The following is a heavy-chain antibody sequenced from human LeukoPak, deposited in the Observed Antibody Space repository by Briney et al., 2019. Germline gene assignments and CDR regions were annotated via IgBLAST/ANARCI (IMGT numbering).Heavy chain of an antibody. CDR1: GFTFSSYG. J-gene: IGHJ6*02. CDR3: ARDSGYDSSGFFYYYYGMDV. CDR2: IKQDGSEK. Sequence: PGRSLRLSCAASGFTFSSYGMHWVRQAPGKGLEWVANIKQDGSEKYYVDSVKGRFTISRDNAKNSPYLQMNSLRAEDTAVYYCARDSGYDSSGFFYYYYGMDVWGQGTTVTVSS. V-gene: IGHV3-7*01. D-gene: IGHD3-22*01.